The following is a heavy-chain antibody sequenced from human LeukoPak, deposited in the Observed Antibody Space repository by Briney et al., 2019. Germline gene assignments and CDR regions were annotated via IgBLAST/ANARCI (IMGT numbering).Heavy chain of an antibody. CDR3: ARDPYGSGRNDY. D-gene: IGHD3-10*01. V-gene: IGHV1-2*02. CDR1: GYTFTGYY. CDR2: INPNSGGT. Sequence: GASVKVSCKASGYTFTGYYMHWVRQAPGQGLEWMGWINPNSGGTNYAQKFRGRVTMTRDTSISTAYMELSRLRSDDTAVYYCARDPYGSGRNDYWGQGTLVTVSS. J-gene: IGHJ4*02.